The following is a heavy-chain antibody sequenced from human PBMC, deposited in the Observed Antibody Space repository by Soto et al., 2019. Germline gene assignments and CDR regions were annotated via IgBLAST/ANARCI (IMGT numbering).Heavy chain of an antibody. Sequence: TSETLSLTCTVSGGSISSSSYYWGWIRQPPGKGLEWIGSIYYSGSTYYNPSLKSRVTISVDTSKNQFSLKLSSVTAADTAVYYCARLPGDYDFWSGSLFYYMDVWGKGTTVTVSS. D-gene: IGHD3-3*01. CDR2: IYYSGST. CDR1: GGSISSSSYY. J-gene: IGHJ6*03. CDR3: ARLPGDYDFWSGSLFYYMDV. V-gene: IGHV4-39*01.